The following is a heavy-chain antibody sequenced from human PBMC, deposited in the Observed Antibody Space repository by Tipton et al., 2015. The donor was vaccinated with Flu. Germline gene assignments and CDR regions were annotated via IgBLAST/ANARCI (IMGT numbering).Heavy chain of an antibody. V-gene: IGHV3-74*01. J-gene: IGHJ4*02. D-gene: IGHD3-16*01. CDR1: GFTLSVYW. CDR2: INRDGSTI. Sequence: SLRLSCTASGFTLSVYWMHWVRQAPGKGLEWVSRINRDGSTINYVDSVRGRFTIFRDYAKNTVYLQMNSLRAEDTAVYYCAKDFGGRSDSWGQGTLVTVSS. CDR3: AKDFGGRSDS.